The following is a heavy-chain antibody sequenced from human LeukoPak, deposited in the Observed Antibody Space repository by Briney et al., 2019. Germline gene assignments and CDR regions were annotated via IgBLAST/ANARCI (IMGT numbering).Heavy chain of an antibody. J-gene: IGHJ4*02. V-gene: IGHV4-34*01. Sequence: SETLSLTCAVYGGSFSGYYWSWIRQPPGKGLEWIGEINHSGSTNYNPSLKSRVTISVDTSKNQFSLKLSSVTAADTAVYYCARVYYYDSSGLFDYWGQGTLVTVSS. CDR2: INHSGST. D-gene: IGHD3-22*01. CDR3: ARVYYYDSSGLFDY. CDR1: GGSFSGYY.